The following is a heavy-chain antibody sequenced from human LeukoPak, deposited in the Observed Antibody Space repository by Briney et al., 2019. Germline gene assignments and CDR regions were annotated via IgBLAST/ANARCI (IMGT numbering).Heavy chain of an antibody. D-gene: IGHD4-17*01. Sequence: SETLSLTCTVSGGSISGSYWSWIRQPPGKGLVWIAYMYNSGSTNYNPSLKSRVTISIDTSKNQFSLKLSSLTAADTAIYYCARGIESYGDYGYWGQGILVTVSS. V-gene: IGHV4-59*01. CDR2: MYNSGST. J-gene: IGHJ4*02. CDR3: ARGIESYGDYGY. CDR1: GGSISGSY.